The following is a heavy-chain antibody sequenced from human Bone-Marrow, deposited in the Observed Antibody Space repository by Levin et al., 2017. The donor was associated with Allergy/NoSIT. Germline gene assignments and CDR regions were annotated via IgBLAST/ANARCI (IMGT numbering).Heavy chain of an antibody. Sequence: SETLSLTCTVSGGSISSSSYYWGWIRQPPGKGLEWIGSIFYSGSTYYKSSLKSRVTISVDTSKNQFSLQLSSVTAADTAVYYCARVMLVSSSPGDWFDPWGQGTLVTVSS. CDR2: IFYSGST. V-gene: IGHV4-39*07. CDR3: ARVMLVSSSPGDWFDP. J-gene: IGHJ5*02. D-gene: IGHD6-19*01. CDR1: GGSISSSSYY.